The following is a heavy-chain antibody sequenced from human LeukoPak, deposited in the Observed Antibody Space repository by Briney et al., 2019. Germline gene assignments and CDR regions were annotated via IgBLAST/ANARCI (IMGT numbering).Heavy chain of an antibody. J-gene: IGHJ4*02. V-gene: IGHV3-64*01. D-gene: IGHD1-1*01. Sequence: GGSLRLSCAASGFTFSSYAMSWVRQAPGKGLEYVAAISSNGGSTYYANSVKGRVTISRDNSKNTLYLQMNSLRAEDTAVYYCARELEFDYWGQGTLVTVSS. CDR1: GFTFSSYA. CDR3: ARELEFDY. CDR2: ISSNGGST.